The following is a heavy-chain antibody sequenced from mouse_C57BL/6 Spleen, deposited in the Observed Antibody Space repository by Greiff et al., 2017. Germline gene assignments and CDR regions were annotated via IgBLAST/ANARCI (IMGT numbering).Heavy chain of an antibody. CDR2: INPNYGTT. CDR3: TRYGSSEAWFAY. J-gene: IGHJ3*01. D-gene: IGHD1-1*01. Sequence: VQLKESGPELVKPGASVKISCKASGYSFTDYNMNWVKQSNGKSLEWIGVINPNYGTTSYNQKFKGKATLTVDQSSSTAYMQLNSLTSEDSAVYYCTRYGSSEAWFAYWGQGTLVTVSA. V-gene: IGHV1-39*01. CDR1: GYSFTDYN.